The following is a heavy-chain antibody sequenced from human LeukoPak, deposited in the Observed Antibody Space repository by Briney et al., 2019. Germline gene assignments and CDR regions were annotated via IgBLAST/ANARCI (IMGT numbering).Heavy chain of an antibody. CDR2: ISYDGSNK. CDR3: AKDLGPYDILTGCDY. D-gene: IGHD3-9*01. J-gene: IGHJ4*02. V-gene: IGHV3-30*18. Sequence: PGRSLRLSCAASGFTFSSYGMHWVRQAPGKWLEWVAVISYDGSNKYYADSVKGRFTISRDNSKNTLYLQMNSLRAEDTAVYYCAKDLGPYDILTGCDYWGQGTLVTVSS. CDR1: GFTFSSYG.